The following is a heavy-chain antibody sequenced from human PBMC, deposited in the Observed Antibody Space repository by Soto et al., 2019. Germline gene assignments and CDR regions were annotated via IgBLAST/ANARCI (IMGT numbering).Heavy chain of an antibody. D-gene: IGHD5-12*01. CDR1: GFTFSSYG. CDR3: AKEGFKERWLQSDYYFDY. Sequence: QPGGSLRLSCAASGFTFSSYGMHWVRQAPGKGLEWVAVISYDGSNKYYADSVKGRFTISRDNSKNTLYLQMNSLRAEDTAVYYCAKEGFKERWLQSDYYFDYWGQGTLVTVSS. V-gene: IGHV3-30*18. J-gene: IGHJ4*02. CDR2: ISYDGSNK.